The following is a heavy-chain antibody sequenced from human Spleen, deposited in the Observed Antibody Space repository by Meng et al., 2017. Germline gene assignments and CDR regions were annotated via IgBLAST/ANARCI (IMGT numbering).Heavy chain of an antibody. V-gene: IGHV4-61*01. Sequence: QVQLRAPGPGLVRPSETLSLTCTVSGGSVSSRSYYWSWIRQPPGKGLEWIGHIYYIGSTNYNPSFKSRVTISGDTSKNQFSLKLSSVTAADTAVYYCARDERDWFDPWGQGTLVTVSS. CDR1: GGSVSSRSYY. J-gene: IGHJ5*02. CDR3: ARDERDWFDP. D-gene: IGHD1-1*01. CDR2: IYYIGST.